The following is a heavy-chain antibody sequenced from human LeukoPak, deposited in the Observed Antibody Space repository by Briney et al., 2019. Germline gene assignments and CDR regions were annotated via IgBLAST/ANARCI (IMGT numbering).Heavy chain of an antibody. V-gene: IGHV4-31*03. Sequence: SETLSLTCTVSGDSISSGGHYWNWIRQRPGKGLEWIGYIFYTGSTYYNPSLKSRVAMSVDTSKNQFSLKLSSVTAADTAVYYCARSPGIWNEYGRLEYWGQGALVTVSS. CDR2: IFYTGST. D-gene: IGHD1-1*01. CDR3: ARSPGIWNEYGRLEY. J-gene: IGHJ4*02. CDR1: GDSISSGGHY.